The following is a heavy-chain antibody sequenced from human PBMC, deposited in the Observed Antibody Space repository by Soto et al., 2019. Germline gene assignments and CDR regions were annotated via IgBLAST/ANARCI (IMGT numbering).Heavy chain of an antibody. V-gene: IGHV1-3*01. CDR1: GYTFTSYA. J-gene: IGHJ4*02. Sequence: ASVKVSCKASGYTFTSYAMHWVRQAPGQRLEWMGWINAGNGNTKYSQKFQGRVTITRDTSASTAYMELSSLRSEDTAVYYCARVNTAMVNWKCYYFDYWGQGTLVTVSS. CDR3: ARVNTAMVNWKCYYFDY. CDR2: INAGNGNT. D-gene: IGHD5-18*01.